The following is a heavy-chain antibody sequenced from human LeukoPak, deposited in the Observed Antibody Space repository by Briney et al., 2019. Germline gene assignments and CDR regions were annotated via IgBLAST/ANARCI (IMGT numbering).Heavy chain of an antibody. D-gene: IGHD5-12*01. J-gene: IGHJ4*02. CDR3: ARAAGYSGHESDY. Sequence: ASVKVSCKASGGTFSSYAINWVRQAPGQGLEWMGGIIPIFGTANYAQKFQGRVTITADESTSTAYMELSSLRSEDTAVYYCARAAGYSGHESDYWGQGTLVTVSS. CDR1: GGTFSSYA. CDR2: IIPIFGTA. V-gene: IGHV1-69*13.